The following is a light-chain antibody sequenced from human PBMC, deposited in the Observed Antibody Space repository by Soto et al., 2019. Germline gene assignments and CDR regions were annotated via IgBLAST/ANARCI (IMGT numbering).Light chain of an antibody. V-gene: IGLV1-47*01. CDR2: RNN. CDR3: QLWDGVSRHVV. CDR1: SSNIGSNY. J-gene: IGLJ2*01. Sequence: QSVLTQPPSASGTPGQRVTISCSGSSSNIGSNYVYWYQQLPGTAPKLLIYRNNQRPSGVPDRFSGSKSGASASLAISGLRSEDEVDYYCQLWDGVSRHVVFGGGTKVTVL.